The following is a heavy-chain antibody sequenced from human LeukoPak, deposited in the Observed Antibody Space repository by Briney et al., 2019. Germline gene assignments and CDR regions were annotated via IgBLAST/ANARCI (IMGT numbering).Heavy chain of an antibody. Sequence: ASVRVSCKASGYRFSDYDIIWVRQATGQGLEWMGWMNPNSGYTGYAEKFQGRVAITRDTSTSTAYMELSSLRSEDTAVFYCARSSAWRNFDSWGQGTPVIVSS. D-gene: IGHD2-15*01. CDR1: GYRFSDYD. V-gene: IGHV1-8*03. CDR3: ARSSAWRNFDS. J-gene: IGHJ4*02. CDR2: MNPNSGYT.